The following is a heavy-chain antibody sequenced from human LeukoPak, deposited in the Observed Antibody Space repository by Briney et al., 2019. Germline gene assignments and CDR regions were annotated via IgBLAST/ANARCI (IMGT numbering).Heavy chain of an antibody. CDR3: ARGTIAAAGYYYFDY. V-gene: IGHV3-7*04. D-gene: IGHD6-13*01. J-gene: IGHJ4*02. CDR1: GFTFKIYW. Sequence: GGSLRLSCAASGFTFKIYWMSWVRQAPGKGLEWVANIKEDGSEEYYVDSLKGRFTISRDNAKNSLYLQMNSLRAEDTAVYYCARGTIAAAGYYYFDYWGQGTQVTVSS. CDR2: IKEDGSEE.